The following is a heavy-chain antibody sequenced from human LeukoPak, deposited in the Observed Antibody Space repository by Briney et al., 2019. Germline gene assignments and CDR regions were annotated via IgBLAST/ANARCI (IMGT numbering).Heavy chain of an antibody. CDR2: ISYDGSNK. V-gene: IGHV3-30*04. Sequence: PGGSLRLSCAASGFTFSSYAMHWVRQAPGKGLEWVAVISYDGSNKYYADSVKGRFTISRDNSKNTLYLQMNSLRAEDTAVYYCARDYGSGSFYYYYYGMDVWGKGTTVTVSS. CDR1: GFTFSSYA. D-gene: IGHD3-10*01. J-gene: IGHJ6*04. CDR3: ARDYGSGSFYYYYYGMDV.